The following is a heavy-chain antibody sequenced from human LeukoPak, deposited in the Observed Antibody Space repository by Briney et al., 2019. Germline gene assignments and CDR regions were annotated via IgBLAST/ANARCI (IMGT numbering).Heavy chain of an antibody. CDR3: ARRLLGYCSGGSCYSGYFQH. J-gene: IGHJ1*01. CDR2: INHSGST. Sequence: SETLSLTCAVSGGSFSGYYWSWIRQPPGKGLEWIGEINHSGSTNYNPSLKSRVTISVDTSKNQFSLKLSSVTAADTAMYYCARRLLGYCSGGSCYSGYFQHWGQGTLVTVSS. CDR1: GGSFSGYY. D-gene: IGHD2-15*01. V-gene: IGHV4-34*01.